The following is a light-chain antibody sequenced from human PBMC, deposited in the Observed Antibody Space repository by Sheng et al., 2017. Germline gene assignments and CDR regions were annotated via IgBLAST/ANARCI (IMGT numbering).Light chain of an antibody. CDR2: DAS. V-gene: IGKV1-33*01. CDR1: QDITKS. J-gene: IGKJ4*01. Sequence: DIQLTQSPSSLSASVGDRVTITCQASQDITKSLNWYQHKPGKVPKLLIYDASNLETGISPRFSGSGYGTDFTLTINSLQPEDAATYYCQRYGPFAGGTKVEIK. CDR3: QRYGP.